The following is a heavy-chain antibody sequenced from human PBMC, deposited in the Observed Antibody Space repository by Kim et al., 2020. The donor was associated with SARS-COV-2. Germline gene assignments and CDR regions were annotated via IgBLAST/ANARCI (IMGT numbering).Heavy chain of an antibody. CDR1: GFSLSTRGMC. D-gene: IGHD1-7*01. CDR2: IDWDDDK. Sequence: SGPTLVNPTQTLTLTCTFSGFSLSTRGMCVNWIRQPPXKALEWLARIDWDDDKYXNTSLXXRLTIXKDTSXNQVALTMTXMDPVDTAPYYCARLRGTGTTRSPXXHYYMDVWGKGATVTVSS. J-gene: IGHJ6*03. CDR3: ARLRGTGTTRSPXXHYYMDV. V-gene: IGHV2-70*11.